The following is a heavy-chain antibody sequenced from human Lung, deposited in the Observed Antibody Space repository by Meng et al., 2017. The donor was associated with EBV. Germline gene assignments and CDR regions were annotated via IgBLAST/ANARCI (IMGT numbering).Heavy chain of an antibody. CDR1: GGSISSVYW. D-gene: IGHD5-18*01. CDR3: ARGGYYSFDY. Sequence: QLQVSGPGLVKPSETRSLTCAFSGGSISSVYWWTWVRQSPGKGLEWIGEIYHSGSTNYNPFLKSRVTISVDKSKNQFSLKLTSVTAADTAVYYCARGGYYSFDYWGQGTLVTVSS. CDR2: IYHSGST. V-gene: IGHV4-4*02. J-gene: IGHJ4*02.